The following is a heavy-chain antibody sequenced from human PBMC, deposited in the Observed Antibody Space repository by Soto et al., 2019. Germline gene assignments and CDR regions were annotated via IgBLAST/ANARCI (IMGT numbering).Heavy chain of an antibody. CDR2: ISWNSGSI. D-gene: IGHD5-18*01. J-gene: IGHJ4*02. V-gene: IGHV3-9*01. CDR3: AKDRYSYGFYYFDY. Sequence: PGGSLRLSCAASGFTFDDYAMHWVRQAPGKGLEWVSGISWNSGSIGYADSVKGRFTISRDNAKNSLYLQMNSLRAEDTALYYCAKDRYSYGFYYFDYWGQGTLVTVSS. CDR1: GFTFDDYA.